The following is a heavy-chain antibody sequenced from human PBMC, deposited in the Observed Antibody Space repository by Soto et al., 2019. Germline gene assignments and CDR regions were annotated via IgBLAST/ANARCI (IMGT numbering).Heavy chain of an antibody. CDR2: ISYDGSNK. Sequence: GGSLRLSCAASGFTFSSYGMHWVRQAPGKGLEWVAVISYDGSNKYYADSVKGRFTISRDNSKNTLYLQMNSLRAEDTAVYYCAKGKSGYCSSTSCRTYYYGMDVWGQGTTVTVSS. D-gene: IGHD2-2*03. CDR3: AKGKSGYCSSTSCRTYYYGMDV. CDR1: GFTFSSYG. J-gene: IGHJ6*02. V-gene: IGHV3-30*18.